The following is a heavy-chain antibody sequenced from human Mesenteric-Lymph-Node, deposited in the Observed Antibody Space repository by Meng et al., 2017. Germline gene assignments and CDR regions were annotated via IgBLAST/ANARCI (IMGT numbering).Heavy chain of an antibody. Sequence: QGTLQRWGAGLLKPSETLSLTCAVYGGSFSGYYWSWIRQPPGKGLEWIGEINHSGSTNSNPSLKSRVTISVDTSKNQFSLKLSSVTAADTAVYYCARVGWRQWSFDLWGRGTLVTVSS. CDR1: GGSFSGYY. CDR3: ARVGWRQWSFDL. J-gene: IGHJ2*01. CDR2: INHSGST. D-gene: IGHD5-18*01. V-gene: IGHV4-34*01.